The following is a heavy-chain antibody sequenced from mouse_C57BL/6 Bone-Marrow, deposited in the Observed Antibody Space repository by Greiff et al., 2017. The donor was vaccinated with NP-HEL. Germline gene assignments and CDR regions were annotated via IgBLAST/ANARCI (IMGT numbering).Heavy chain of an antibody. Sequence: VQLQQSGAELVRPGASVKLSCTASGFNITDDYMPWVKQRPEQGLEWIGWIDPENGDTEYAPKFTGKATITADTSSNTAYLQLSRLPSEASAVYYCTTLYDYDGGWYFDYWGQGTTLTVSS. J-gene: IGHJ2*01. CDR3: TTLYDYDGGWYFDY. D-gene: IGHD2-4*01. CDR2: IDPENGDT. V-gene: IGHV14-4*01. CDR1: GFNITDDY.